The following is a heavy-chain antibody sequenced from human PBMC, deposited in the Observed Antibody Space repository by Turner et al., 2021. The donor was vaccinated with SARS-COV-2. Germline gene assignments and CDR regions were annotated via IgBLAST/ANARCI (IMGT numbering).Heavy chain of an antibody. CDR1: GCTFREDA. V-gene: IGHV3-23*01. CDR2: ISGRGHVT. J-gene: IGHJ6*02. CDR3: AKDRYRCGAQGCYASGSGPGYFGMDA. D-gene: IGHD3-16*01. Sequence: EVQVLGSGGGLVQPARTLGLSCALSGCTFREDAWSWVRRGSWGWLGRAAVISGRGHVTNVEGAVKGRFPTSRDTFKKTLDLQMNSLCVKHSAVYDGAKDRYRCGAQGCYASGSGPGYFGMDAWGQGTTVTVSS.